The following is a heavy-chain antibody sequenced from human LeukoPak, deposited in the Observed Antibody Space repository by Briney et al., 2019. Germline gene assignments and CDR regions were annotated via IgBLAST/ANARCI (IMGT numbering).Heavy chain of an antibody. J-gene: IGHJ6*02. D-gene: IGHD2/OR15-2a*01. Sequence: SETLSLTCTVSGGSINAYYWSWIRQPPGKGLEWIGYIYSTGDTYYNPSLKSRVTMSVDTSQNQFSLNLRSVTAADTALYYCARATNVDYFFYYGMDVWGQGTRSSSP. V-gene: IGHV4-59*01. CDR1: GGSINAYY. CDR3: ARATNVDYFFYYGMDV. CDR2: IYSTGDT.